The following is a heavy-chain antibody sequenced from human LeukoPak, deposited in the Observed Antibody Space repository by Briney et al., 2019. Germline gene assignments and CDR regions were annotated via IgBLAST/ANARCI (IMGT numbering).Heavy chain of an antibody. D-gene: IGHD1-14*01. Sequence: PGGSLRLSCAASGFTFSSYGMSWVRQAPGKGLEWVSITYSGDTTYYADSVKGRFIISRDDSKNTLSLQMNDLRVEDTAVYYCARERPDSRNLDSWGRGALVTVSS. CDR2: TYSGDTT. CDR3: ARERPDSRNLDS. J-gene: IGHJ4*02. CDR1: GFTFSSYG. V-gene: IGHV3-66*01.